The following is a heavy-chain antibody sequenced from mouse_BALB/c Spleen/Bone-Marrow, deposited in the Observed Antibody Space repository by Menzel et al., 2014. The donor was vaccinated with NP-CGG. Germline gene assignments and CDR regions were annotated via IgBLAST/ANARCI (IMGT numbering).Heavy chain of an antibody. CDR1: EYEFPSHD. D-gene: IGHD2-10*02. V-gene: IGHV5-2*01. J-gene: IGHJ4*01. CDR2: INSDGGST. CDR3: ARPYGNRHAMDY. Sequence: DVMLVESGGGLVQPGESLKLSCESNEYEFPSHDMSWVRKTPEKRLELVAAINSDGGSTYYPDTMERRFIVSRDNTKKTLYLQMSSLRSEDTALYYCARPYGNRHAMDYWGQGTSVTVSS.